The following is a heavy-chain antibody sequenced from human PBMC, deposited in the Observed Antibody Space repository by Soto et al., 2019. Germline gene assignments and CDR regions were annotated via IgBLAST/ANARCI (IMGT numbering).Heavy chain of an antibody. CDR1: GFTFSSYS. Sequence: TGGSLRLSCAASGFTFSSYSMNWVRQAPGKGLEWVSSISSSSSYIYYADSVKGRFTISRDNAKNSLYLQMNSLRAEDTAVYYCARVALLGYCSGGSCYGTYGMDVWGQGTTVTVSS. CDR3: ARVALLGYCSGGSCYGTYGMDV. J-gene: IGHJ6*02. D-gene: IGHD2-15*01. CDR2: ISSSSSYI. V-gene: IGHV3-21*01.